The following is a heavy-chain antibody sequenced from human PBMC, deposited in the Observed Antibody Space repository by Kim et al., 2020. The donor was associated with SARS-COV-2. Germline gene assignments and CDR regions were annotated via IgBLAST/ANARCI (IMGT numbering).Heavy chain of an antibody. CDR3: ARGREDCSSTSCYFNPTDY. V-gene: IGHV7-4-1*02. D-gene: IGHD2-2*01. J-gene: IGHJ4*02. CDR2: INTNTGNP. CDR1: GYTFTSYA. Sequence: ASVKVSCKASGYTFTSYAMNWVRQAPGQGLEWMGWINTNTGNPTYAQGFTGRFVFSLDTSVSTAYLQISSLKAEDTAVYYCARGREDCSSTSCYFNPTDYWGQGTLVTVSS.